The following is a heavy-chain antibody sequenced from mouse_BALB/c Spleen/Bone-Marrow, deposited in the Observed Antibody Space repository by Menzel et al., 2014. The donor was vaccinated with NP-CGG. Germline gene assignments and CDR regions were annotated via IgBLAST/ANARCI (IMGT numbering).Heavy chain of an antibody. Sequence: EVQLQGSGTDLVKPGASVKLSCTASGFNIKDTYMHWVKQRPEQGLDWIGRIDPASGNIQYDPKFQGRAAITADTSSNTAYLQLSSLTSEDTAVYYCASLTGTFDYWGQGTPLTVSS. V-gene: IGHV14-3*02. CDR1: GFNIKDTY. D-gene: IGHD4-1*01. CDR2: IDPASGNI. J-gene: IGHJ2*01. CDR3: ASLTGTFDY.